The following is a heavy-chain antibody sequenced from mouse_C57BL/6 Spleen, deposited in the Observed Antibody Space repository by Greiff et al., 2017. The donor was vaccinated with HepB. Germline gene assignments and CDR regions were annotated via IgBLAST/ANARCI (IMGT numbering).Heavy chain of an antibody. CDR3: ARSGGNWAFDY. Sequence: QVQLQQPGAELVMPGASVKLSCKASGYTFTSYWMHWVKQRPGQGLEWIGEIDPSDSYTNYNQKFKGKSTLTVDKSSSTAYMQLSSLTSEDSAVYYWARSGGNWAFDYWGQGTTLTVSS. J-gene: IGHJ2*01. CDR1: GYTFTSYW. D-gene: IGHD4-1*01. V-gene: IGHV1-69*01. CDR2: IDPSDSYT.